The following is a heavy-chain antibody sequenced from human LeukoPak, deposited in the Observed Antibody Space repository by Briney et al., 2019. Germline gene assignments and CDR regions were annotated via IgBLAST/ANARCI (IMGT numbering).Heavy chain of an antibody. V-gene: IGHV3-21*01. J-gene: IGHJ4*02. CDR3: ARDRLFYSPSPFDY. Sequence: GGSLRLSCAASGFTFSSYSMNWVRQAPGKGLEWVSSISSSSSYIYYADSVKGRFTISRDNAKNSLYLQMNSLRAEDTAVYYCARDRLFYSPSPFDYWGQGTLVTVSS. CDR1: GFTFSSYS. D-gene: IGHD4-11*01. CDR2: ISSSSSYI.